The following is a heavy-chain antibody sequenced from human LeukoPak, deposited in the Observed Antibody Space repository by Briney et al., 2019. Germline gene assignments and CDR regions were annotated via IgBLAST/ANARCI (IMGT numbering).Heavy chain of an antibody. CDR2: INPNSGGT. Sequence: ASVKVSCKASGYTFTGYYIHWVRQAPGQGLEWMGWINPNSGGTNYAQKFQGRVTMTRDTSISTAYMELSRLRSDDTAVYYCARGQAVAGYLFDYWGQGTLVTVSS. J-gene: IGHJ4*02. D-gene: IGHD6-19*01. CDR3: ARGQAVAGYLFDY. CDR1: GYTFTGYY. V-gene: IGHV1-2*02.